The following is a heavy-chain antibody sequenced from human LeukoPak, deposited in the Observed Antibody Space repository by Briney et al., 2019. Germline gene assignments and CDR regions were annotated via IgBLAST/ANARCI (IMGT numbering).Heavy chain of an antibody. CDR2: IIPIFGTA. V-gene: IGHV1-69*05. CDR1: GGTFSSYA. D-gene: IGHD2-15*01. Sequence: ASVKVSCKASGGTFSSYAISWVRQAPGQGLEWMGGIIPIFGTANYAQKFQGRVTMTTDTSTSTAYMELRSLRSDDTAVYYRARVRLAYGTKSYFDYWGQGTLVTVSS. J-gene: IGHJ4*02. CDR3: ARVRLAYGTKSYFDY.